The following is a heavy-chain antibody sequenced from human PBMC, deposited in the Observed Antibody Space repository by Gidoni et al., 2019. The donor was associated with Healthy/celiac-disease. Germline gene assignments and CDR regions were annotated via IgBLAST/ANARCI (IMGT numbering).Heavy chain of an antibody. CDR1: GFTFSDYY. D-gene: IGHD3-9*01. J-gene: IGHJ5*02. CDR2: ISSSSSYT. V-gene: IGHV3-11*06. Sequence: QVQLVESGGGLVKPGGSVRLSRAASGFTFSDYYMSWIRQAPGKGLEWVSYISSSSSYTNYADSVKGRFTISRDNAKNSLYLQMNSLRAEDTAVYYCARADKNWFDPWGQGTLVTVSS. CDR3: ARADKNWFDP.